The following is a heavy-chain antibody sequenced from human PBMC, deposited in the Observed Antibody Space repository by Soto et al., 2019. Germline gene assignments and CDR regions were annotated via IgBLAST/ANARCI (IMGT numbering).Heavy chain of an antibody. D-gene: IGHD3-3*01. CDR3: VRDWSSEGDY. CDR1: GFTFSAYW. J-gene: IGHJ4*02. Sequence: GSLSLSCAASGFTFSAYWMTWVRQAPGKGLEWVANIKQDGSKKNYVDSVKGRFTISRDNAKNSVFLQMNSLRVEDTAVYYCVRDWSSEGDYWGQGTLVTVSS. CDR2: IKQDGSKK. V-gene: IGHV3-7*05.